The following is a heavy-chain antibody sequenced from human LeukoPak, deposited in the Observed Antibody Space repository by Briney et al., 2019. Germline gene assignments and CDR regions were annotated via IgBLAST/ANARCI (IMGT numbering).Heavy chain of an antibody. Sequence: PGGSLRLSCAASGFTVSSNYMSWVRQAPGKGLEWVSVIYSGGSTYYADSVKGRFTISRDNSKNTLYLQMNSLRAEDTAVYYCALVSSSYYEYFQHWGQGNLVTVSS. CDR3: ALVSSSYYEYFQH. D-gene: IGHD6-6*01. V-gene: IGHV3-66*01. J-gene: IGHJ1*01. CDR2: IYSGGST. CDR1: GFTVSSNY.